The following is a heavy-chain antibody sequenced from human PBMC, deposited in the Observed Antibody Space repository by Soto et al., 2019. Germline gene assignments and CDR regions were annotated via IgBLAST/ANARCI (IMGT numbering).Heavy chain of an antibody. J-gene: IGHJ5*02. Sequence: ASVKVSCKTSGYTFTNDDINWVRQAAGQGLEWIGWMSPNSGNTGYAQKFQGRVTLTRDTSISTAYMELSSLRSEDSGVYYCARGMSDGFGEVSWGQGTLVTVSS. CDR2: MSPNSGNT. CDR3: ARGMSDGFGEVS. D-gene: IGHD3-10*01. CDR1: GYTFTNDD. V-gene: IGHV1-8*02.